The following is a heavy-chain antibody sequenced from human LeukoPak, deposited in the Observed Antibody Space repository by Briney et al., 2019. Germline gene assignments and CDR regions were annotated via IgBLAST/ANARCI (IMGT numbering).Heavy chain of an antibody. CDR1: GYTFTSYY. J-gene: IGHJ4*02. CDR3: ARAYVIVVPRYYFDY. Sequence: ASVKVSCKASGYTFTSYYMHWVRQAPGQGLELMGIINPSGGSTSYAQKFQGRVTMTRDTSTSTVYMELSSLRSEDTAVYYCARAYVIVVPRYYFDYWGQGTLVTVSS. CDR2: INPSGGST. V-gene: IGHV1-46*01. D-gene: IGHD2-21*01.